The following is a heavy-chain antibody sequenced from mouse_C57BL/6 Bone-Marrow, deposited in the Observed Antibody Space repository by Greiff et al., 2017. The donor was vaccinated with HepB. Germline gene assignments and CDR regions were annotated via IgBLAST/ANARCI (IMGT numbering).Heavy chain of an antibody. CDR3: ARWGNFDY. CDR2: IDPSDSYT. Sequence: VQLQQPGAELVMPGASVKLSCKASGYTFTSYWMHWVKQRPGQGLEWIGEIDPSDSYTNYNQKFKGKSTLTVDKSSSTAYMQLSSLTSEDSAVYYCARWGNFDYWGQSTTLTVSS. CDR1: GYTFTSYW. J-gene: IGHJ2*01. V-gene: IGHV1-69*01.